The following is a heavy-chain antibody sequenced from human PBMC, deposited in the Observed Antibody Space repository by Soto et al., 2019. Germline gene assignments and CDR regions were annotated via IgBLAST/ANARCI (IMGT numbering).Heavy chain of an antibody. D-gene: IGHD5-12*01. Sequence: GGSLRLSCAASGFTFSSYWMSWVRQAPGKGLEWVANIKQDGSEKYYVDSVKGRFTISRDNAKNSLYLQMNSLRAEDTAVYYCARVPRWGGYSGYYYYYYGMDVWGQGTTVPVSS. CDR3: ARVPRWGGYSGYYYYYYGMDV. CDR2: IKQDGSEK. J-gene: IGHJ6*02. V-gene: IGHV3-7*01. CDR1: GFTFSSYW.